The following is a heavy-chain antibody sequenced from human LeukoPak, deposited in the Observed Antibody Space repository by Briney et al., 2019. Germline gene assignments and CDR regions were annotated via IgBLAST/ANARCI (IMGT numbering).Heavy chain of an antibody. V-gene: IGHV4-34*01. J-gene: IGHJ6*03. CDR1: GGSFNDYF. Sequence: KSSETLSLTCAAYGGSFNDYFWTWIRQPPGKGLEWIGEVYNGGSTNYNPSLKSRVIISVDTSKNQFSLRLSSMTAADTAVYYCARGRLGSVVFEGYYYFMDVWGKGTTVTVSS. D-gene: IGHD3-22*01. CDR3: ARGRLGSVVFEGYYYFMDV. CDR2: VYNGGST.